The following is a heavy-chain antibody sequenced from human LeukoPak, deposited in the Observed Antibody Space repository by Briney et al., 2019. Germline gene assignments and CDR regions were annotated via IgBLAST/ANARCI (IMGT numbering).Heavy chain of an antibody. CDR3: ARVFDSGSQAYFYYMDV. CDR2: IYSSGST. J-gene: IGHJ6*03. Sequence: PSETLSLTCNVSGGSIRGYYWSWIRQPPGKGLEWIGYIYSSGSTNYNPSLKSRVTISVDTSKNQFSLKVSSVTAADTAVYYCARVFDSGSQAYFYYMDVWGKGTTVTISS. CDR1: GGSIRGYY. V-gene: IGHV4-59*01. D-gene: IGHD3-10*01.